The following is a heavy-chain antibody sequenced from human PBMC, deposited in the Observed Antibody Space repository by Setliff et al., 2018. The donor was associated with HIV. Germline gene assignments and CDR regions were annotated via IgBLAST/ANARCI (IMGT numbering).Heavy chain of an antibody. CDR2: IWYDASGE. J-gene: IGHJ4*02. CDR1: GFSFSTYG. Sequence: PGGSLRLSCAASGFSFSTYGMYWVRQAPGKGLEWVAVIWYDASGEHYADSVKGRFTISGDNSKNILYLQMNSLRAEGTAMYFCARDLRGSNFGVSEYWGQGTPVTISS. CDR3: ARDLRGSNFGVSEY. V-gene: IGHV3-33*01. D-gene: IGHD1-26*01.